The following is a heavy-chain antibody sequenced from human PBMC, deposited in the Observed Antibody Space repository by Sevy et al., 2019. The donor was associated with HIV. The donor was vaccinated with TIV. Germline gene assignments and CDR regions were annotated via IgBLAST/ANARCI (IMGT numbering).Heavy chain of an antibody. CDR2: ISGSGGST. Sequence: GGSLRLSCAASGFTFSSYAMSWVRQAPGKGLEWVSAISGSGGSTYYADSVKGRFTISRDNSKNTLYLQMNSLRAEDTAVYYCVKKGAVVVPAAIGWFDPWGQGTLVTVSS. CDR3: VKKGAVVVPAAIGWFDP. J-gene: IGHJ5*02. CDR1: GFTFSSYA. V-gene: IGHV3-23*01. D-gene: IGHD2-2*02.